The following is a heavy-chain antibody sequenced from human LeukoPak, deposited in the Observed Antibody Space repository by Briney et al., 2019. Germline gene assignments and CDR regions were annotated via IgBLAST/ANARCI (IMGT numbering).Heavy chain of an antibody. V-gene: IGHV1-2*02. CDR2: INPNSGST. CDR1: GYTFTGYY. D-gene: IGHD6-19*01. Sequence: ASVKLSCKVYGYTFTGYYRHWVRQPPGQGLEWIGWINPNSGSTNYAQNKQGSTTTARTTSIHTAYMELSRMSSDDTALYYGAREAVDIAVAGTFDYWGQGTLVTVSS. CDR3: AREAVDIAVAGTFDY. J-gene: IGHJ4*02.